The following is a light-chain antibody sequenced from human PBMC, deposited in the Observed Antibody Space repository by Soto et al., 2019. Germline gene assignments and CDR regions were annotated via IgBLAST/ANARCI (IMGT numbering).Light chain of an antibody. V-gene: IGKV3-15*01. CDR3: QQYNNWPLT. J-gene: IGKJ4*01. CDR1: QSVSSN. Sequence: EIVMKQSPATLYVSPGERDTLSCRASQSVSSNLAWYQQKPGQAPRLLIYGASTRATGIPARFSGSGSGTEFTLTISSLQSEDFAVYYCQQYNNWPLTFGGGTKVEIK. CDR2: GAS.